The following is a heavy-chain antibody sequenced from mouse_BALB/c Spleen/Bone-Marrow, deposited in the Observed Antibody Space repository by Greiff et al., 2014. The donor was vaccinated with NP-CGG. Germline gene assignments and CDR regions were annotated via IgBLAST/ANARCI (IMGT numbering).Heavy chain of an antibody. J-gene: IGHJ4*01. CDR2: IHYSGTT. D-gene: IGHD2-3*01. V-gene: IGHV3-1*02. Sequence: VQLKESGPDLVKPSQPLSLTCTVTGYSITSGYSWHWIRQFPGNKLEWMGYIHYSGTTNYNPSLKSRISITRDTSKNQFFLQLNSVTSDDTATYYCARQNDGYLYYAMDYWGQGTSVTVSS. CDR1: GYSITSGYS. CDR3: ARQNDGYLYYAMDY.